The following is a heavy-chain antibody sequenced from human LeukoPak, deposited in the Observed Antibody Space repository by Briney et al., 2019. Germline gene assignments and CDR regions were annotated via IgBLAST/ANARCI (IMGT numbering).Heavy chain of an antibody. Sequence: PGGSLRLSCAASGFTFSPYWMSWVRQAPGKGLEWVANIKPEGSDKNYVDSVRGRFTISRDNAKNLLYLQMNSLRAEDTAVYYCTGSGFWGQGTLVTVSS. CDR2: IKPEGSDK. V-gene: IGHV3-7*05. D-gene: IGHD3-9*01. CDR1: GFTFSPYW. J-gene: IGHJ4*02. CDR3: TGSGF.